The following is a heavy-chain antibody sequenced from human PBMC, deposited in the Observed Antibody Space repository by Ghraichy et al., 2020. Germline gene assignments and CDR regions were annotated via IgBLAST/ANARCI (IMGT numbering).Heavy chain of an antibody. Sequence: GGSLRLSCAASGFTFSSYTMNWVRQAPGKGLEWVSSISSSSSYIYYADSLKGRFTISRDNAKNSLYLQMSSLIAEDTAVYYCARVEGGGSYGAFDIWGQGTLVTVSS. CDR3: ARVEGGGSYGAFDI. J-gene: IGHJ3*02. V-gene: IGHV3-21*01. CDR2: ISSSSSYI. D-gene: IGHD1-26*01. CDR1: GFTFSSYT.